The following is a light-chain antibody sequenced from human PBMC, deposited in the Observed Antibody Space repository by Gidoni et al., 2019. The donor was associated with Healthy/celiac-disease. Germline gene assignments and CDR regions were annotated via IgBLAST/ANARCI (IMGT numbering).Light chain of an antibody. CDR2: AAS. CDR1: KSLSSY. J-gene: IGKJ1*01. V-gene: IGKV1-39*01. Sequence: DIQLTQTPSSLSASVGDRVTITCRASKSLSSYLNWYPQKPGKAPKLLIYAASSLQSGVPSRFSGSGSGTDFTLTISSLQPEDFATYYCQQSYSTPRGTFGQGTKVEIK. CDR3: QQSYSTPRGT.